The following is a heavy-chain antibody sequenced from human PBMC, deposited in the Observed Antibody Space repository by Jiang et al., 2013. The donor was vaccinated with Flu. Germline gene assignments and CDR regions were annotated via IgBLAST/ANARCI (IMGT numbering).Heavy chain of an antibody. Sequence: GAEVKKPGESLRISCKASGYSFTSYWITWVRQMPGKGLEWMGTIDPSDFYTKYSPSFQGHVTISADKSITTAYLQWSSLKASDTAMYFCARYRYNDRRGIHLGDWSDPWGQGTMVTVSS. J-gene: IGHJ5*02. CDR3: ARYRYNDRRGIHLGDWSDP. V-gene: IGHV5-10-1*01. CDR2: IDPSDFYT. CDR1: GYSFTSYW. D-gene: IGHD3-16*01.